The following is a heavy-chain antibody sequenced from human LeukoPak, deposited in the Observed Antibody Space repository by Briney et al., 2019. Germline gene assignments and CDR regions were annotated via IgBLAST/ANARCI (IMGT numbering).Heavy chain of an antibody. J-gene: IGHJ6*03. CDR1: GYTFTSYD. CDR3: ARPGYYYYYMDV. CDR2: MNPNRGNT. V-gene: IGHV1-8*01. Sequence: ASVKVSCKASGYTFTSYDINWVRQATGQGLEWMGWMNPNRGNTGYAQKFQGRVTMTRNTSISTAYMELSSLRSEDTAVYYCARPGYYYYYMDVWGKGTTVTVSS.